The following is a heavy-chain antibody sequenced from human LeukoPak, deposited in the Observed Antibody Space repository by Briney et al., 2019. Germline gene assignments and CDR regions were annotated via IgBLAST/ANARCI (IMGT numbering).Heavy chain of an antibody. D-gene: IGHD6-13*01. CDR1: GGSISSYY. CDR3: ARDRAYSSSWYPWFDP. J-gene: IGHJ5*02. V-gene: IGHV4-4*07. CDR2: IYTSGST. Sequence: SETLSLTCSVSGGSISSYYWSWIRQPAGKGLEWIGHIYTSGSTNYNPSLKSRVTMSVDTSKNQFSLKLSSVTAADTAVYYCARDRAYSSSWYPWFDPWGQGTLVTVSS.